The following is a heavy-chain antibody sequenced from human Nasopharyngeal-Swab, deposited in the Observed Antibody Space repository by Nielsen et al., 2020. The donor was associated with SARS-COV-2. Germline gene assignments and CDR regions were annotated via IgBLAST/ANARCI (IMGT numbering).Heavy chain of an antibody. CDR3: ARDTGCGGDCPKEVNSYGMDV. Sequence: WIRQPPGKGLAWIGEINHSGSTNYNPSLKSRVTISVDTSKNQFSLKLSSVTAADTAVYYCARDTGCGGDCPKEVNSYGMDVWGQGTTVTVSS. V-gene: IGHV4-34*01. J-gene: IGHJ6*02. D-gene: IGHD2-21*01. CDR2: INHSGST.